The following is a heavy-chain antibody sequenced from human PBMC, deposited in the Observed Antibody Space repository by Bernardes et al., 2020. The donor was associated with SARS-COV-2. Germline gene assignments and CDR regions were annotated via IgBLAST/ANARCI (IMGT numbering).Heavy chain of an antibody. V-gene: IGHV3-13*01. CDR3: ARVRSGSSWGFDH. J-gene: IGHJ4*02. Sequence: GGSLRLSCAASGFIFSSYDMHWVRQVTGKGLEWVSAITTASDTYYPDSVKGRFTISRDNAKTSLYLQMNSLRAEDTAVYYCARVRSGSSWGFDHWGQGTLVTVSS. CDR2: ITTASDT. CDR1: GFIFSSYD. D-gene: IGHD6-6*01.